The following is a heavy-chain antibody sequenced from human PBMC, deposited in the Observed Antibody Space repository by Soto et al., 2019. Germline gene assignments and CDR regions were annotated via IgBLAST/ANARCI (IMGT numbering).Heavy chain of an antibody. Sequence: GGSLRLSCAASGFPFSSYAMHWFRQAPGKGLEWVAVISFDGSNTYYAYSVRGRFTISRDNSKNTLYLLMNSLRGEDTAVYYCATWGTIARDYWGQGTLVTVSS. CDR2: ISFDGSNT. CDR1: GFPFSSYA. D-gene: IGHD3-16*01. V-gene: IGHV3-30-3*01. J-gene: IGHJ4*02. CDR3: ATWGTIARDY.